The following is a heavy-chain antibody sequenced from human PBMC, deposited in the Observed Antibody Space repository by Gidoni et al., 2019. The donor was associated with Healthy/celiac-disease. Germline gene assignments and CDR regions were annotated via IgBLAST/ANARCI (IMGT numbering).Heavy chain of an antibody. V-gene: IGHV3-33*01. CDR3: ARGDTYYYDSSGYYPDY. J-gene: IGHJ4*02. CDR1: GFTFSSYG. Sequence: QVQLVESGGGVVQPGRSLGLSCAASGFTFSSYGMHWVRQAPGKGLELVAVIWYDGSNKYYADSVKGRFTISRDNSKNTLYLQMNSLRAEDTAVYYCARGDTYYYDSSGYYPDYWGQGTLVTVSS. CDR2: IWYDGSNK. D-gene: IGHD3-22*01.